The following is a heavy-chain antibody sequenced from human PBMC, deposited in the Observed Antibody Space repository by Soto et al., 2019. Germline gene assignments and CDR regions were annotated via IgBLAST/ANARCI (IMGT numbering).Heavy chain of an antibody. J-gene: IGHJ4*02. CDR3: ARGGGVTTTGDDY. D-gene: IGHD4-4*01. CDR1: GGSINTATHS. CDR2: IYHSGST. Sequence: QLQLQESGSGLVKPSQTLSLTCAVSGGSINTATHSWSWIRQPPGKGLEWIGYIYHSGSTYYNPSVKSRVTMSIDMSNNQSSLRPSSVTAADTAVYYCARGGGVTTTGDDYWGQGILVTVSS. V-gene: IGHV4-30-2*01.